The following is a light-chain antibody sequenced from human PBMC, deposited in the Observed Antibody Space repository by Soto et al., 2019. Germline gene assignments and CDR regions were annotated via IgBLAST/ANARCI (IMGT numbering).Light chain of an antibody. Sequence: QSVLAQPPPPSGAPGQPITISCPGTSRDVGGYNYVSWYQQHPGKAPKLMIYDVSNRPSGVSNRFSGSKSGNTASLTISGLQAEDEADYYCSSYTSSSTLGVFGTGTKVTVL. CDR3: SSYTSSSTLGV. CDR2: DVS. J-gene: IGLJ1*01. V-gene: IGLV2-14*01. CDR1: SRDVGGYNY.